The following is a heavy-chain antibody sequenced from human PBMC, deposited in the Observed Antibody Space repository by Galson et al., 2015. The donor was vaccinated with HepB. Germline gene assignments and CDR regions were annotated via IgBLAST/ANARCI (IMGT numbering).Heavy chain of an antibody. J-gene: IGHJ4*02. CDR2: IIDSGLTT. Sequence: SLRLSCAASGFTFNKYPMSWVRQAPGKGLEWVSGIIDSGLTTYYADSVKGRFTISRDNYKNTLFLQMNSLRDEDTAVYYCARDLRADHWGQGALVTVSS. CDR3: ARDLRADH. CDR1: GFTFNKYP. V-gene: IGHV3-23*01.